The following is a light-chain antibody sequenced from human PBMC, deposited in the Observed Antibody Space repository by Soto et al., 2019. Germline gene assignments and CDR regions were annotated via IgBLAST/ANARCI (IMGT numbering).Light chain of an antibody. CDR2: GVS. Sequence: EIVLTQSPGTLSLSPGERATLYCRASQSVGSTYLAWYQQKPGQAPKLLIYGVSSRATGIPDRFSGSGSGTDFTLTISRLEPEDFAVYYCQQYGTSPLTFGPGTKVDI. V-gene: IGKV3-20*01. CDR3: QQYGTSPLT. CDR1: QSVGSTY. J-gene: IGKJ3*01.